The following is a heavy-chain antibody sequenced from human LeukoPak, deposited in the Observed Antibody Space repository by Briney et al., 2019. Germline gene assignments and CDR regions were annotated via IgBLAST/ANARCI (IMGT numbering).Heavy chain of an antibody. CDR2: IKSKTDGGTT. Sequence: GGSLRLSCAASGFTFSNAWMSWVRQAPGKGLEWVGRIKSKTDGGTTDYAAPAKGRFTISRDDSKNTLYLQMNSLKTEDTAVYYCTTDLYAVAGYDAFDIWGQGTMVTVSS. J-gene: IGHJ3*02. CDR1: GFTFSNAW. D-gene: IGHD6-19*01. CDR3: TTDLYAVAGYDAFDI. V-gene: IGHV3-15*01.